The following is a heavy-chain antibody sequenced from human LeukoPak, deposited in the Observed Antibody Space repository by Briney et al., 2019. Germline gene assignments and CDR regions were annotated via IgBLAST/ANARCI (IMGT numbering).Heavy chain of an antibody. D-gene: IGHD3-22*01. CDR2: VFHTGVT. J-gene: IGHJ4*02. CDR3: TRGGGSGYYFGIPRYYFDA. CDR1: GGSLEGLY. V-gene: IGHV4-59*11. Sequence: SETLSLTCTVSGGSLEGLYWSWIRQSPEKGLEWIGNVFHTGVTSYNLSLKSRATISVDTSRNQFSLTMTSMTAADTAIYYCTRGGGSGYYFGIPRYYFDAWGQGVLVTVSS.